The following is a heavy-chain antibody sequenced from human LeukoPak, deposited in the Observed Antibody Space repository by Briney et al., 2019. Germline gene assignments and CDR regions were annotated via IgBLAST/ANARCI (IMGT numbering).Heavy chain of an antibody. V-gene: IGHV3-48*02. D-gene: IGHD3-22*01. CDR2: ISTSSSSI. CDR1: GFTLSTYA. J-gene: IGHJ6*02. CDR3: ARGGSGYGDYYYFYGMDV. Sequence: GGSLRLSCAASGFTLSTYAMNWVRQAPGKGLEWVSCISTSSSSIYYADSVKGRFTISRDNAKNSLYLQMNSLRDEDTAVYYCARGGSGYGDYYYFYGMDVWGQGTTVTVSS.